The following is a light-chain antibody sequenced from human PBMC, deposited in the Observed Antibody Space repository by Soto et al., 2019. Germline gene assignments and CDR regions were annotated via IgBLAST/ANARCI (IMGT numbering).Light chain of an antibody. CDR3: QQSYSLWT. CDR2: AAS. J-gene: IGKJ1*01. CDR1: QSISSY. Sequence: DIPMTQSPSSLSASVRDRVTITCRASQSISSYLNWYQQKPGKAPKLLIYAASSLQGGVPSRFSGSGSGTDFSLTISSLKPEDFATYYCQQSYSLWTFGQGTKVDIK. V-gene: IGKV1-39*01.